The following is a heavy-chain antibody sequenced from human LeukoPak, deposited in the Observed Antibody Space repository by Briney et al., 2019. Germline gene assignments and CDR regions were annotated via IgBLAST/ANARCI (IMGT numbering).Heavy chain of an antibody. CDR2: IRYDGSNT. Sequence: GGSLRLSCTASGFTFSNYGMHWVRQAPGKGLEWLAFIRYDGSNTYYADSVKGRFTISRDNSKNTLYLQMISLRAEDTAVYYCARAVTGATIGDYWGQGTLVTVSS. CDR1: GFTFSNYG. D-gene: IGHD1-7*01. CDR3: ARAVTGATIGDY. J-gene: IGHJ4*02. V-gene: IGHV3-30*02.